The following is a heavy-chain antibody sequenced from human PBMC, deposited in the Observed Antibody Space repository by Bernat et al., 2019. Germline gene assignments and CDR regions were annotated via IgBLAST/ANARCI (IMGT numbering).Heavy chain of an antibody. CDR2: ISAYNANT. J-gene: IGHJ4*02. V-gene: IGHV1-18*01. CDR1: GYTFTTYG. Sequence: QVQLVQSGAEVKKPGASVKVSCKASGYTFTTYGISWVRQAPGQGLEWMGWISAYNANTNYAQKLQGRVTMTTDTSTSTAYMELRSLRSYGTAVYYYADVNEMVLHVGELSLYPFDYWGQGTLVTVSS. CDR3: ADVNEMVLHVGELSLYPFDY. D-gene: IGHD3-16*02.